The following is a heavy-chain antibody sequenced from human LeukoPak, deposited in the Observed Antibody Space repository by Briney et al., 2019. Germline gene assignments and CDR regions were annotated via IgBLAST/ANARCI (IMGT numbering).Heavy chain of an antibody. V-gene: IGHV3-53*01. CDR1: GFTVSSNY. Sequence: AGGSLRLSCAASGFTVSSNYMSWVRQAPGKGLEWVSVIYSGGSTYYADSVKGRFTISRDNSKNTLYLQMNSLRAEDTAVYYCARAHPYYYGMDVWGQGTTVTVSS. J-gene: IGHJ6*02. CDR3: ARAHPYYYGMDV. CDR2: IYSGGST.